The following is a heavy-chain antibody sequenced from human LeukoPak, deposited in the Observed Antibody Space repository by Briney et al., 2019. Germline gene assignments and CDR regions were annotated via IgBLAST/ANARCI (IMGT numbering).Heavy chain of an antibody. V-gene: IGHV1-69*05. CDR1: GGTLNTDV. D-gene: IGHD6-13*01. J-gene: IGHJ5*02. CDR2: INPIFGTA. CDR3: ARVRGAAGPRWFDP. Sequence: ASVKVSCKASGGTLNTDVFTWVRQAPGQGFEWMGGINPIFGTANFAQKLQGRVTVTTDESTSTVHMELRGLRSEDTAIYYCARVRGAAGPRWFDPWGQGTLVTVSS.